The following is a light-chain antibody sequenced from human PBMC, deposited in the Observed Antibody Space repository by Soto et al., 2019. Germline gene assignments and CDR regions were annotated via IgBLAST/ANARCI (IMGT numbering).Light chain of an antibody. CDR3: QQYNNWPPGAT. Sequence: DIVMTQSPATLSVSPGERATLSCRASLTVSNNLAWYQQKPGQAPRLLIYYASTRAKGIPVRFSGSGSVKDFPLTIRSVQSEDVAVYYCQQYNNWPPGATFG. CDR2: YAS. CDR1: LTVSNN. V-gene: IGKV3-15*01. J-gene: IGKJ3*01.